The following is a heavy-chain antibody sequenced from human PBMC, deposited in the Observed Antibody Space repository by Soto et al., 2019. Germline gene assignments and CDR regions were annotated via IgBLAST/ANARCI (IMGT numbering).Heavy chain of an antibody. V-gene: IGHV3-23*01. D-gene: IGHD2-2*01. CDR3: AKGSYCSSTTCHYYYYYDMDV. CDR2: ISGSGGTT. J-gene: IGHJ6*02. CDR1: GFSFSSYA. Sequence: GGSLRLSCAASGFSFSSYAMSWFRQAPGKGLEWVSTISGSGGTTYYADSVKGRFTISRDNSKNTLYLQMNSLRAEDTAVYYCAKGSYCSSTTCHYYYYYDMDVWGQGTTVTVSS.